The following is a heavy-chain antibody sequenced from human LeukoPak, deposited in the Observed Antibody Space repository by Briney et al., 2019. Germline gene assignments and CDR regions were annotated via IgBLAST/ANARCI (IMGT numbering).Heavy chain of an antibody. V-gene: IGHV6-1*01. CDR2: TYYRSKWYT. Sequence: SQTLSLTCAISGDSVSSNSAAWNWIRQSPSRGLEWLGRTYYRSKWYTYYAASVKSRIAINRDTSKNQFSLQLNTVTPEDTAVYYCARSTGPIDYWGQGTLVTVSS. CDR3: ARSTGPIDY. CDR1: GDSVSSNSAA. J-gene: IGHJ4*02. D-gene: IGHD1-1*01.